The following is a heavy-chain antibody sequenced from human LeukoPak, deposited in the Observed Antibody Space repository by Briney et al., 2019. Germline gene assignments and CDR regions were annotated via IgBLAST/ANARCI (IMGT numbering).Heavy chain of an antibody. CDR1: GGSFSGYY. CDR2: INHSGST. D-gene: IGHD4-11*01. CDR3: ARGRGTTGRRWFDP. J-gene: IGHJ5*02. Sequence: SETLSLTCAVYGGSFSGYYWSWIRQPPGKGLEWIGEINHSGSTNYNPSLKSRVTISVDTSKNQFSLKLSSVTAADTAVYYCARGRGTTGRRWFDPWGQGTLVTVSS. V-gene: IGHV4-34*01.